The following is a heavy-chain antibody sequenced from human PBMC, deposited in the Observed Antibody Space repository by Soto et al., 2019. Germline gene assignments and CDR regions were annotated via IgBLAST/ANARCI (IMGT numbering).Heavy chain of an antibody. D-gene: IGHD1-26*01. V-gene: IGHV1-2*04. CDR1: GYTFTGYY. Sequence: QVQLVQSGAEVKKPGASVKVSCKASGYTFTGYYMHWVRQAPGQGLEWMGWINPNSGGTNYAQKFQVLVTMTRDTSISTAYMELSRLRSDDTAVYYCARDSKVGAQQRGAFDIWGQGTMVTVSS. CDR2: INPNSGGT. CDR3: ARDSKVGAQQRGAFDI. J-gene: IGHJ3*02.